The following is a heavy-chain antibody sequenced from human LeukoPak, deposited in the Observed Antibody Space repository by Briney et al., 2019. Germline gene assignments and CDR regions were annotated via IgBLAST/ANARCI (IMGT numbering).Heavy chain of an antibody. V-gene: IGHV3-73*01. J-gene: IGHJ6*03. Sequence: PGGSLKLSCAASGFTLSGSAMHWVRQASGKGLEWFGRIRSKANSYATAYAASVKGRFTISRDDSKNTAYLQMNSLKTEDTAVYYCTSRSGIAVAEYYYYYMDVWGKGTTVTISS. CDR3: TSRSGIAVAEYYYYYMDV. CDR2: IRSKANSYAT. CDR1: GFTLSGSA. D-gene: IGHD6-19*01.